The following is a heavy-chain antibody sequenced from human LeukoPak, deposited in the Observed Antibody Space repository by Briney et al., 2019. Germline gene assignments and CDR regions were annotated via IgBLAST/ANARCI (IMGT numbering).Heavy chain of an antibody. CDR1: GYTFTSYG. D-gene: IGHD3-10*01. CDR3: ARAPAMVRGVIITEDY. V-gene: IGHV1-18*01. J-gene: IGHJ4*02. Sequence: APVRVSCKASGYTFTSYGISWVRQAPGQGLEWMGWISAYNGNTNYAQTLKGRVTITTDTSTSTAYMELRSLRSDDTAVYYCARAPAMVRGVIITEDYWGQGTLVTVSS. CDR2: ISAYNGNT.